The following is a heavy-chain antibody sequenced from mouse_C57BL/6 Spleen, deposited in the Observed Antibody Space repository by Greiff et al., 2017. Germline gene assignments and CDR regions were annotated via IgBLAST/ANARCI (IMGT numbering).Heavy chain of an antibody. CDR3: ARMVYYGSSYWYFDV. Sequence: QVQLQQSGPGLVAPSQSLSITCTVSGFSLTSYAISWVRQPPGKGLEWLGVIWTGGGTNYNSALKSRLSISKDNSKSQVFLKMNSLQTDDTARYYCARMVYYGSSYWYFDVWGTGTTVTVSS. J-gene: IGHJ1*03. CDR1: GFSLTSYA. CDR2: IWTGGGT. D-gene: IGHD1-1*01. V-gene: IGHV2-9-1*01.